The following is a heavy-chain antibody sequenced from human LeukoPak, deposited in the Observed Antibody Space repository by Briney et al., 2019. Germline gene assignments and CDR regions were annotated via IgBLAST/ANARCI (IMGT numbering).Heavy chain of an antibody. CDR2: IYYSGST. J-gene: IGHJ4*02. CDR3: ARSPYSSSPDY. D-gene: IGHD6-13*01. CDR1: GGSISSYY. Sequence: SETLSLTCTVSGGSISSYYWSWTRQPPGKGLEWIGYIYYSGSTNYNPSLKSRVTISVDTSKNQFSLKLSSVTAADTAVYYCARSPYSSSPDYWGQGTLVTVSS. V-gene: IGHV4-59*01.